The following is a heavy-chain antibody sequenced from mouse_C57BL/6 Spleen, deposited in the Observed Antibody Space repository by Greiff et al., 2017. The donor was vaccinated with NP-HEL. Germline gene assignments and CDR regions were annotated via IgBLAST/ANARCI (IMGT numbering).Heavy chain of an antibody. CDR2: ISDGGSYT. D-gene: IGHD1-1*01. J-gene: IGHJ4*01. V-gene: IGHV5-4*03. CDR3: ARVTTVVGYAMDY. CDR1: GFTFSSYA. Sequence: EVMLVESGGGLVKPGGSLKLSCAASGFTFSSYAMSWVRQTPEKRLEWVATISDGGSYTYYPDNVKGRFTISRDNAKNNLYLQISHLKSEDTAMYYCARVTTVVGYAMDYWGQGTSVTVSS.